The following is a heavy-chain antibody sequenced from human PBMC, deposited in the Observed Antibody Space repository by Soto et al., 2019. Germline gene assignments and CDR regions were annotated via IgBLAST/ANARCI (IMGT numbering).Heavy chain of an antibody. J-gene: IGHJ4*02. CDR3: AKEPATAKPEGVDF. D-gene: IGHD1-1*01. V-gene: IGHV1-2*02. Sequence: ASVKVSCKASGYTFSDYYIHWVRQAPGQGLEWMGWINPNSGGTKYAPKFQGGATMTRDTSITTAYMELSRLRSGDTAVYYCAKEPATAKPEGVDFWGQGTLVTVSS. CDR1: GYTFSDYY. CDR2: INPNSGGT.